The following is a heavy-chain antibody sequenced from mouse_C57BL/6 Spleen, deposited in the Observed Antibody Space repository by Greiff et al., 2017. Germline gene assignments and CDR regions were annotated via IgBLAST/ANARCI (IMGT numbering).Heavy chain of an antibody. D-gene: IGHD1-1*01. CDR3: ALTTIVEDDAMDY. CDR1: GYTFTGYW. Sequence: QVQLQQSGAELMKPGASVKLSCKATGYTFTGYWIEWVKQRPGHGLEWIGEILPGSGSTNSNEKFKGKATLTADTSSNTAYMQLSSLTTEDSAIYYCALTTIVEDDAMDYWGQGTSVTVSS. V-gene: IGHV1-9*01. J-gene: IGHJ4*01. CDR2: ILPGSGST.